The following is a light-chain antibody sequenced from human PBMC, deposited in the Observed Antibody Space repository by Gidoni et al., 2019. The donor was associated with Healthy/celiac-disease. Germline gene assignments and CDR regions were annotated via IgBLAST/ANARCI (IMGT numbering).Light chain of an antibody. V-gene: IGKV1-39*01. J-gene: IGKJ2*01. CDR1: QSISSY. CDR2: AAS. CDR3: QQSYSTPYT. Sequence: DIQMTKSPSSLSASVGDRVTITCRASQSISSYLNWYQQKPGKAPKLLIYAASSLQSGVSSRFSGSGSGTDFTLTISSLQPEDFATYYCQQSYSTPYTFGQGTKLEIK.